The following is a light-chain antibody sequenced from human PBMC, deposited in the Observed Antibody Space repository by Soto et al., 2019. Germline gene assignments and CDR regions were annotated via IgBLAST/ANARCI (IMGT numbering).Light chain of an antibody. V-gene: IGKV1-33*01. Sequence: DIQMTQSPSSLSVSVGDRVTITCQASQDISNYLNWYQQKPGKAPKLLIYDASNLKTGVPSRFSGSRSGTDFTLTINSLQPDDFATYYCQQYYNFQFTCGPGTKVDIQ. CDR1: QDISNY. J-gene: IGKJ3*01. CDR2: DAS. CDR3: QQYYNFQFT.